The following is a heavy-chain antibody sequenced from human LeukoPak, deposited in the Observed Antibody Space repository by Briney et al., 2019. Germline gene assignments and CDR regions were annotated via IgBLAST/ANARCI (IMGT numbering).Heavy chain of an antibody. CDR3: ARERFVVVVAATIFDY. V-gene: IGHV3-48*01. CDR1: GFTVGNNY. Sequence: GGSLRLSCAVSGFTVGNNYMNWVRQAPGKGLEWVSYISSSSSTIYYADSVKGRFTISRDNAKNSLYLQMNSLRAEDTAVYYCARERFVVVVAATIFDYWGQGTLVTVSS. J-gene: IGHJ4*02. CDR2: ISSSSSTI. D-gene: IGHD2-15*01.